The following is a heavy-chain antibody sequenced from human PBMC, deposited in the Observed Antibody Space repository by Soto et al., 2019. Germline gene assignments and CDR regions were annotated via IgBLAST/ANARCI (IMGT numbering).Heavy chain of an antibody. V-gene: IGHV4-39*01. Sequence: QLRLQESGPGQVKASETLSLTCSISGDSISSDQYCWGWVRQPPGKGLEWIGTIYYSRRTYYNPSLKGRATVSVDTSDTQFSLSLNSVTATDTAVYYCARQNYVNKWFDPWGQGTLVSVS. CDR3: ARQNYVNKWFDP. J-gene: IGHJ5*02. CDR1: GDSISSDQYC. D-gene: IGHD3-16*01. CDR2: IYYSRRT.